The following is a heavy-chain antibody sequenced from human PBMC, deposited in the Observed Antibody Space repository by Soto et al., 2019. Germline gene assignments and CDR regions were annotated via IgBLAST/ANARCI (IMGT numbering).Heavy chain of an antibody. CDR1: GDSISNLDYF. V-gene: IGHV4-30-4*01. CDR2: IYKSATT. Sequence: SETLSLTCSVSGDSISNLDYFWAWIRQPPGQALEYIGYIYKSATTYYNPSFESRVAISVDTSKSQFSLNVTSVTAADTAVYFCARGRYCINGRCFPKWFDFWGQGALVSVSS. D-gene: IGHD2-8*01. CDR3: ARGRYCINGRCFPKWFDF. J-gene: IGHJ5*01.